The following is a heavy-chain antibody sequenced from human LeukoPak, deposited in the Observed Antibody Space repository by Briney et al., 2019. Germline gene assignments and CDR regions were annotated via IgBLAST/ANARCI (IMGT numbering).Heavy chain of an antibody. V-gene: IGHV5-51*01. CDR1: GYSFTSYW. Sequence: GESLKISCKGSGYSFTSYWIGWVRQMPGKGLEWMGIIYPGDSDTRYSPSFQGQVTISADKSISTAYLQWSRLKASDTAMYYCARYARDGGNNNWFDPWGQGTLVTVSS. CDR2: IYPGDSDT. CDR3: ARYARDGGNNNWFDP. D-gene: IGHD4-23*01. J-gene: IGHJ5*02.